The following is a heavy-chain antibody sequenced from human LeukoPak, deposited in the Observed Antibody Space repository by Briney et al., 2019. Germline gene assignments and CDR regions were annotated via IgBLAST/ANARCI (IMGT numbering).Heavy chain of an antibody. J-gene: IGHJ4*02. Sequence: ASVKVSCKASGYTFTGYYVHWVRQAPGQGLEWMGWINPNSGGTNYAQKFQGRVTMTRDTSISTAYVELSRLRSDDTAVYYCARVITMIVVAMDYWGQGTLVTVSS. CDR1: GYTFTGYY. CDR2: INPNSGGT. CDR3: ARVITMIVVAMDY. D-gene: IGHD3-22*01. V-gene: IGHV1-2*02.